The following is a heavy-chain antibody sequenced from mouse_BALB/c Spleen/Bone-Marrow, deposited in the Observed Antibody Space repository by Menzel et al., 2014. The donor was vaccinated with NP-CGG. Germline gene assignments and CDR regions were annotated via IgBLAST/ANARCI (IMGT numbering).Heavy chain of an antibody. Sequence: LQESGSELVRPGASVKLSCKASGYTFTSYWMHWVKQRPGQGLEWIGNIYPGSGNTNYDEKFKSKATPTVDTSSNTAYMQLSSLTSEDSTVYYCTTYGNYEAWFAYWGQGTLVTVSA. D-gene: IGHD2-1*01. CDR3: TTYGNYEAWFAY. V-gene: IGHV1S22*01. CDR1: GYTFTSYW. CDR2: IYPGSGNT. J-gene: IGHJ3*01.